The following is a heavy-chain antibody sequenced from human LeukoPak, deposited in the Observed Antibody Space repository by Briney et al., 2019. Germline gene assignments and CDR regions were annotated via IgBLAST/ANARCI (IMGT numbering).Heavy chain of an antibody. CDR3: AKGEAAATGLFDY. D-gene: IGHD2-15*01. CDR2: ISSSSSYI. V-gene: IGHV3-21*01. Sequence: GGSLRLSCAASGFTFSSYSMNWVRQAPGKGLEWVSSISSSSSYIYYADSVKGRFTISRDNAKNSLFLQMNSLRAEDTAVYYCAKGEAAATGLFDYWGQGTLVTVSS. J-gene: IGHJ4*02. CDR1: GFTFSSYS.